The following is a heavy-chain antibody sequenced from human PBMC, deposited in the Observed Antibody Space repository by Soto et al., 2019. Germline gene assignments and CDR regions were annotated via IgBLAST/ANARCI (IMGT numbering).Heavy chain of an antibody. CDR1: GFSLSTRGVG. CDR3: AHSRCGGDCRQSYPSQYYYGMDV. CDR2: IYWDDDK. D-gene: IGHD2-21*02. V-gene: IGHV2-5*02. J-gene: IGHJ6*02. Sequence: ASGPTLVNPTQTLTLTCTFSGFSLSTRGVGVGWIRQPPGKALEWLALIYWDDDKRYSPSLKSRLTITKDTSKNQVVLTMTNMDPVDTATYYCAHSRCGGDCRQSYPSQYYYGMDVWGQGTTVTVSS.